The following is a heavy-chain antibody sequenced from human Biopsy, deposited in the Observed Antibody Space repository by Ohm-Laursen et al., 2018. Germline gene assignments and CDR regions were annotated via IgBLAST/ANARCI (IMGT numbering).Heavy chain of an antibody. CDR3: ARDRPSVSTYGVD. D-gene: IGHD3-3*01. CDR1: GGTFSNYG. Sequence: SVKVSCKAPGGTFSNYGVNWVRQAPGQGLEWLGGNIPILGTGNYAQKFQGRLTMTTDTSTSTAYMELRSLRSDDTAVYYCARDRPSVSTYGVDWGQGTLVTVSS. V-gene: IGHV1-69*05. CDR2: NIPILGTG. J-gene: IGHJ4*02.